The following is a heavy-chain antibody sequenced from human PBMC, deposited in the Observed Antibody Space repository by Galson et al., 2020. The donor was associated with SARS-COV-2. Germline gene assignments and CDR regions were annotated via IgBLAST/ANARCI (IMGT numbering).Heavy chain of an antibody. CDR1: GFTFSSYA. D-gene: IGHD6-19*01. CDR2: ISYDGSNK. J-gene: IGHJ4*02. Sequence: GESLKISCAASGFTFSSYAMHWVRQAPGKGLEWVAVISYDGSNKYYADSVKGRFTISRDNSKNTLYLQMNSLRAEDTAVYYCARHGRVQWLVQRGEFDYWGQGTLVTVSS. V-gene: IGHV3-30-3*01. CDR3: ARHGRVQWLVQRGEFDY.